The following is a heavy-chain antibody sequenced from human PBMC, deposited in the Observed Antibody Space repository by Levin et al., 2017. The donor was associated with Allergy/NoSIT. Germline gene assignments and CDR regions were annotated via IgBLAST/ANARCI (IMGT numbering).Heavy chain of an antibody. Sequence: SVKVSCKASGGTFSSYAISWVRQAPGQGLEWMGGIIPIFGTANYAQKFQGRVTITADESTSTAYMELSSLRSEDTAVYYCARAGSYCSGGSCYLSDYWGQGTLVTVSS. J-gene: IGHJ4*02. CDR2: IIPIFGTA. CDR1: GGTFSSYA. D-gene: IGHD2-15*01. V-gene: IGHV1-69*13. CDR3: ARAGSYCSGGSCYLSDY.